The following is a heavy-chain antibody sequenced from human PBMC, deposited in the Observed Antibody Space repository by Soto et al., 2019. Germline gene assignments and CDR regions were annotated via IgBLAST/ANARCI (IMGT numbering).Heavy chain of an antibody. CDR2: IYHSGST. Sequence: TSETLSLTCAVSGGSISSGGYSWSWIRQPPGKGLEWIGYIYHSGSTYYNPSLKSRVTISVDRSKNQFSLKLSSVTAADTAVYYRARGDNRYGMDVWGQGTTVTVSS. V-gene: IGHV4-30-2*01. J-gene: IGHJ6*02. CDR3: ARGDNRYGMDV. D-gene: IGHD2-21*02. CDR1: GGSISSGGYS.